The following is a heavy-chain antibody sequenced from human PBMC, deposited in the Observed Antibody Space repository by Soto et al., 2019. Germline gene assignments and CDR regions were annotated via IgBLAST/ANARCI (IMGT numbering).Heavy chain of an antibody. CDR1: GGSISSGGYY. D-gene: IGHD3-22*01. Sequence: SETLSLTCTVSGGSISSGGYYWSWIRQHPGKGLEWIGYIYYSGSTYYNPSLKSRVTISVDTSKNQFSLKLSSVTAADTAVYYCARAITMIVVVIPNWFDPWGQRTLVTVSS. CDR3: ARAITMIVVVIPNWFDP. V-gene: IGHV4-31*03. CDR2: IYYSGST. J-gene: IGHJ5*02.